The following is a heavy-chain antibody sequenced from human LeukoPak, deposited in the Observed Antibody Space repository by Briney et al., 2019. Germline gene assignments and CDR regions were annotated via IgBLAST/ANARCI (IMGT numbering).Heavy chain of an antibody. CDR2: IYYSGST. D-gene: IGHD3/OR15-3a*01. V-gene: IGHV4-38-2*02. CDR1: GYSISSGYY. Sequence: SETLSLTCTVSGYSISSGYYWGWIRQPPGKGLEWIGYIYYSGSTNYNPSLKSRVTVSVDTSKNEFSLKLSSVTAADTAVYFCARGIVGSRDFYFRYYFDYWGQGTLVTVSS. CDR3: ARGIVGSRDFYFRYYFDY. J-gene: IGHJ4*02.